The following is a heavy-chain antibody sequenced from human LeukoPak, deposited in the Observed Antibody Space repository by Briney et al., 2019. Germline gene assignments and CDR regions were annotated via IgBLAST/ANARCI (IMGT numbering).Heavy chain of an antibody. CDR2: INPNSGGT. CDR1: GYTFTGYY. CDR3: ARDGEYSYGNDY. J-gene: IGHJ4*02. Sequence: ASVKVSCKASGYTFTGYYMHWVRQAPGQGLEWMGWINPNSGGTNYAQKFRGRVTMTRDTSISTAYMELSRLRSDDTAVYYCARDGEYSYGNDYWGQGTLVTVSS. V-gene: IGHV1-2*02. D-gene: IGHD5-18*01.